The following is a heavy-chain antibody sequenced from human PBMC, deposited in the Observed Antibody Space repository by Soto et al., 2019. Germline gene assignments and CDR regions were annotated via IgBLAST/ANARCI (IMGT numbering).Heavy chain of an antibody. V-gene: IGHV1-18*01. CDR2: ISAYNGNT. CDR1: GYTFTSYG. J-gene: IGHJ4*02. CDR3: ARDSRVWYSGNVGHFDY. D-gene: IGHD1-26*01. Sequence: QVQLVQSGAEVKKPGASVKVSCKASGYTFTSYGISWVRQAPGQGLEWMGWISAYNGNTNYAQKLQGRVTMTTDTPTSTAYMELRSLRSDDTAVYYCARDSRVWYSGNVGHFDYWGQGTLVTVSS.